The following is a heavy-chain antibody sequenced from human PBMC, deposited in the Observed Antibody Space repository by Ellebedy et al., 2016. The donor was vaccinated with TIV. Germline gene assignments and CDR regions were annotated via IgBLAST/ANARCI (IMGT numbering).Heavy chain of an antibody. V-gene: IGHV1-8*01. Sequence: ASVKVSXXTSGYTFTSCDINWVRQAPGQALEWMGWMNPNSGNTEYGHKFQGRVAMTRNTSITTAYMELRGLRSEDTAVYYCARGVLSRFCYNNGCFRNYYFDHWGQGTQVTVPS. CDR2: MNPNSGNT. D-gene: IGHD3-9*01. CDR1: GYTFTSCD. J-gene: IGHJ4*02. CDR3: ARGVLSRFCYNNGCFRNYYFDH.